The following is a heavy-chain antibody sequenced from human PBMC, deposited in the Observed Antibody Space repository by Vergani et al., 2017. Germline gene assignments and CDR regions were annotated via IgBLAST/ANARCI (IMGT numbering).Heavy chain of an antibody. J-gene: IGHJ4*02. CDR1: GYPFSNYY. CDR2: INPSGGHT. CDR3: AGGSYGIFTGYEY. D-gene: IGHD3-9*01. Sequence: QVQVVQSGAEVKKSGASVKVSCKTSGYPFSNYYMHWVRQAPGQVLEWMGIINPSGGHTNYAQKFQGRVTMTRDTSTSTVYMELSSLRAEDTALYSCAGGSYGIFTGYEYWGQGTLVTVSA. V-gene: IGHV1-46*03.